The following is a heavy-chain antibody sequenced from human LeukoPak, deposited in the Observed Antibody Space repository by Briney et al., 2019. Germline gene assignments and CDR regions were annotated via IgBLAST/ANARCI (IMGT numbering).Heavy chain of an antibody. Sequence: PGGSLRLSCAASGFTFSSYWMSWVRQAPGKGLEWVANIKQDGSEKYYVDSVKGRLTISRDNAKNSLYLQMNSLRAEDTAVYYCARDRMYYYMDVWGKGTTVTVSS. CDR3: ARDRMYYYMDV. J-gene: IGHJ6*03. V-gene: IGHV3-7*01. CDR1: GFTFSSYW. CDR2: IKQDGSEK.